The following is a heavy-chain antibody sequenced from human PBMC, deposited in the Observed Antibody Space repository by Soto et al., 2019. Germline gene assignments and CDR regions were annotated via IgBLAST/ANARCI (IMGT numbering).Heavy chain of an antibody. Sequence: PGESLKISCKASGYDFTNYWIAWVRQTPGRGLEWMGMIYPGDSDIRYNPSFRGRVTISADKSITSAFVQWDSLKASDSAIYYRARFRAPRRQLISMSFHLWGLGTLVTVSS. CDR2: IYPGDSDI. D-gene: IGHD6-13*01. CDR3: ARFRAPRRQLISMSFHL. CDR1: GYDFTNYW. J-gene: IGHJ4*03. V-gene: IGHV5-51*01.